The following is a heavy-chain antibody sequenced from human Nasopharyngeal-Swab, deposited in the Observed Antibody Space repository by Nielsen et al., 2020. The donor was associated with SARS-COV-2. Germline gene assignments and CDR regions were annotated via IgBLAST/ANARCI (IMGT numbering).Heavy chain of an antibody. CDR3: ARDRGEDAGIDY. CDR1: GFRFPYFG. Sequence: GESLKISCAASGFRFPYFGLHWVRQAPGKGLEWVAVVWHDENIKYYADSVEGRFTISRDNSKNTLYLQMNSLGAEDTAVYYCARDRGEDAGIDYWSQGTLVTVAS. J-gene: IGHJ4*02. CDR2: VWHDENIK. D-gene: IGHD2-21*01. V-gene: IGHV3-33*01.